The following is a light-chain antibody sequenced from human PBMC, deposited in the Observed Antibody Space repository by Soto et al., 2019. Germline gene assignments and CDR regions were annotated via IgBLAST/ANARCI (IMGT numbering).Light chain of an antibody. CDR1: EGVGSS. J-gene: IGKJ1*01. V-gene: IGKV3-15*01. CDR2: GAS. Sequence: QSPATLSVSPGERVTLSCRASEGVGSSLAWYQQKPGQAPRVLIYGASTTAPGIPARFSGSGSGTEFTLTISSLQSEDFATYYCQQYNSYSFGQRTKV. CDR3: QQYNSYS.